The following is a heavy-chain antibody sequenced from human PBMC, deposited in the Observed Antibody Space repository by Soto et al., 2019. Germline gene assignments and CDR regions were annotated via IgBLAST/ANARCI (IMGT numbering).Heavy chain of an antibody. V-gene: IGHV1-69*13. Sequence: SVKVSCKASGGTFSSYAISWVRQAPGQGLEWMGGIIPIFGTANYAQKFQGRVTITADESTSTAYMELSRLRSEDTAVYYCASYILRYFDWLYYSAQGTLVPVS. CDR3: ASYILRYFDWLYY. CDR1: GGTFSSYA. J-gene: IGHJ4*02. CDR2: IIPIFGTA. D-gene: IGHD3-9*01.